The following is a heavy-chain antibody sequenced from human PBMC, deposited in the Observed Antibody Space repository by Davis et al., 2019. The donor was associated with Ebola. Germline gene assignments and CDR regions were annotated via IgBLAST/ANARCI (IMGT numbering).Heavy chain of an antibody. CDR2: IKKDGVQK. CDR1: GLTFSNFG. Sequence: GESLKISCATSGLTFSNFGMSWVRQAPGKGLEWVATIKKDGVQKFYVDSVTGRFIISRDNARNSLYLQMNSLKNEDTAVYYCARLVSGYWGQGTLVSVSS. J-gene: IGHJ4*02. D-gene: IGHD6-25*01. V-gene: IGHV3-7*03. CDR3: ARLVSGY.